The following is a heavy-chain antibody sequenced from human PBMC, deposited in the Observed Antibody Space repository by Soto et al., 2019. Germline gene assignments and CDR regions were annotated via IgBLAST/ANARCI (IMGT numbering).Heavy chain of an antibody. CDR2: ISSSSSYI. V-gene: IGHV3-21*01. D-gene: IGHD3-3*01. CDR3: AREWADFWSGYGFDY. Sequence: EVQLVESGGGLVKPGGSLRLSCAASGFTFSSYSMNWVRQAPGKGLEWVSSISSSSSYIYYADSVKGRITISGDNAKNSLYLQMNSLRAEDTAVYYCAREWADFWSGYGFDYWGQGTLVTVSS. J-gene: IGHJ4*02. CDR1: GFTFSSYS.